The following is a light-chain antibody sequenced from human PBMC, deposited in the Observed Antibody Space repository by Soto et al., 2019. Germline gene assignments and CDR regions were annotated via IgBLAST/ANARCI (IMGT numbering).Light chain of an antibody. CDR1: QSVRSNY. CDR3: QQYDTPPLT. J-gene: IGKJ4*01. CDR2: DAS. V-gene: IGKV3-20*01. Sequence: EIVLTQSPDTLSLSPGERATLSCRASQSVRSNYLAWYQQKPGQAPRFLIYDASSRATGIPDRFSGSGSGTYFTLTIRRLGPKDLAVYYYQQYDTPPLTLGGGTRVNVK.